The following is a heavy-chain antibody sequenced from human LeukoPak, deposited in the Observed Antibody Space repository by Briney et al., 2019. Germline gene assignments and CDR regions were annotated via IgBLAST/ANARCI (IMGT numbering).Heavy chain of an antibody. D-gene: IGHD3-10*01. Sequence: TPSLCCTVSGGSISSSPSFWAWIRQPPGKGLEWIGTTHLSGSTYSNPSLKSRATFHVAPPKTHFSLHLSFLTAAHTAVFYRASLPEAGMIRAALRLGFDYWGQGTLVSVS. V-gene: IGHV4-39*01. J-gene: IGHJ4*02. CDR2: THLSGST. CDR1: GGSISSSPSF. CDR3: ASLPEAGMIRAALRLGFDY.